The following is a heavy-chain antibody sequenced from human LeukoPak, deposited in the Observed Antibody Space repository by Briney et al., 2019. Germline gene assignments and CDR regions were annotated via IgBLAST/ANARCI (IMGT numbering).Heavy chain of an antibody. CDR2: IYGDGRT. CDR1: GFSVSNNY. V-gene: IGHV3-53*01. D-gene: IGHD3-3*01. J-gene: IGHJ4*02. CDR3: ARGRGLGVVSPYFDY. Sequence: GGSLRLSCVVSGFSVSNNYIIWVRQAPGNGLERVSVIYGDGRTSHSASVRGRFSISRDNSKNIVSLQMNNLRAEDTAVYYCARGRGLGVVSPYFDYWGQGTLVTVSS.